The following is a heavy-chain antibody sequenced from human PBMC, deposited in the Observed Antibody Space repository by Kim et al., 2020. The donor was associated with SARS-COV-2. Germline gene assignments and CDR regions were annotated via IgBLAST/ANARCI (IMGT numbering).Heavy chain of an antibody. CDR1: GGSFSGYY. J-gene: IGHJ6*02. CDR2: INHSGST. V-gene: IGHV4-34*01. Sequence: SETLSLTCAVYGGSFSGYYWSWIRQPPGKGLEWIGEINHSGSTNYNPSLKSRVTISVDTSKNQFSLKLSSVTAADTAVYYCVRGRAGYGMDVWGQGTTVTVSS. CDR3: VRGRAGYGMDV.